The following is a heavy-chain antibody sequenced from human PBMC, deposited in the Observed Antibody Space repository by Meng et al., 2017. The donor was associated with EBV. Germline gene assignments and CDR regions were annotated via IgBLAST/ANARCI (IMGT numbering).Heavy chain of an antibody. D-gene: IGHD3-10*01. CDR1: GGPFRNYA. CDR2: FLPTLGAP. CDR3: ASESGRGYTPNY. J-gene: IGHJ4*02. V-gene: IGHV1-69*01. Sequence: VEVVQYAAEVTKPGSSVKVSCKTSGGPFRNYAISWVRQAPGQGLEWLGGFLPTLGAPNYAQKFHGRVSITADESTSTHYMDLSSLRSEDTAVYYCASESGRGYTPNYWGQGTLVTVSS.